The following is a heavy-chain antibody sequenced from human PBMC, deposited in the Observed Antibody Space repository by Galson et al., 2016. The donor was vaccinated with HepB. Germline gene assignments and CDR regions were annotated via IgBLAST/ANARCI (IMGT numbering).Heavy chain of an antibody. CDR2: IKQDGNQE. CDR3: ARAQWILARRAAYFDP. V-gene: IGHV3-7*04. Sequence: SLRLSCAASGFPFSDYWMNWVRQAPGKGLEWVANIKQDGNQEYYADSVKGRFTVSRDNARNSLYLQMNSLRVDDSAVYYCARAQWILARRAAYFDPWGQGILVTVSS. J-gene: IGHJ4*02. D-gene: IGHD5-18*01. CDR1: GFPFSDYW.